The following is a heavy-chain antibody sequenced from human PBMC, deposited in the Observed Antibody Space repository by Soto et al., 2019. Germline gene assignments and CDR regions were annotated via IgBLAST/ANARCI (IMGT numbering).Heavy chain of an antibody. CDR1: GGTFSSYA. V-gene: IGHV1-69*12. D-gene: IGHD3-22*01. CDR2: IIPIFGTA. CDR3: ARDQDSSNVITLLYYYGMDV. Sequence: QVQLVQSGAEVKKPGSSVKVSCKASGGTFSSYAISWVRQAPGQGLEWMGGIIPIFGTANYAQKFQGRVTITADESTSTAYMELGSLRSEDTAVYYCARDQDSSNVITLLYYYGMDVWGQGTTVTVSS. J-gene: IGHJ6*02.